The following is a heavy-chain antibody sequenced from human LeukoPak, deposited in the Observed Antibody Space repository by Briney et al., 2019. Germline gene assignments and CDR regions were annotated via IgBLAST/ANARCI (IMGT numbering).Heavy chain of an antibody. J-gene: IGHJ4*02. CDR1: GGSISSYY. Sequence: SETLSLTCTVSGGSISSYYWSWIRQPPGKGLEWIGYIYYSGSTNYNPSLKSRVTISVDTSKNQFSLKLSSVTAADTAVYYCARSPFSSWYYYLYWGQGTLVTVSS. CDR2: IYYSGST. D-gene: IGHD6-13*01. V-gene: IGHV4-59*01. CDR3: ARSPFSSWYYYLY.